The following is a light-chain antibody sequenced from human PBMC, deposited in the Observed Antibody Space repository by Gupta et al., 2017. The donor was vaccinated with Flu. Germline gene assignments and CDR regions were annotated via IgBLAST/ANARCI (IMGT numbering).Light chain of an antibody. CDR1: QSLVYIDGNTC. CDR2: KVS. J-gene: IGKJ1*01. Sequence: DVVMTQSPLSLPVTLGQPASISCRSSQSLVYIDGNTCLSWFQQRPGQSPRRRIYKVSTRDSGVPDRISGSASGTDFTLKISRGEAEDVGVYYCMQGTHWPTTFGQGTKVEIK. CDR3: MQGTHWPTT. V-gene: IGKV2-30*01.